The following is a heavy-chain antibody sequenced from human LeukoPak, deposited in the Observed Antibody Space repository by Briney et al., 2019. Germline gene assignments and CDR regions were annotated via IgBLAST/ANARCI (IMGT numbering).Heavy chain of an antibody. J-gene: IGHJ4*02. D-gene: IGHD3-3*01. V-gene: IGHV4-39*07. CDR2: IYYSGST. CDR3: ARGYYDFWSGPLYYFDY. Sequence: SETLSLTCSVSGGSISSKSYYWGWIRQPPGKGLEWLGSIYYSGSTYYNPSLKIRVTISVDTSKNQFSLKLRSVTAADTAVYYCARGYYDFWSGPLYYFDYWGQGTLVTVSS. CDR1: GGSISSKSYY.